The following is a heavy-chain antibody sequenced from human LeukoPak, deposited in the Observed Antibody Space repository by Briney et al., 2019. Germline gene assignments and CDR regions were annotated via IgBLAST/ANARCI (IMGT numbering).Heavy chain of an antibody. CDR2: ISALTGDT. V-gene: IGHV1-18*01. J-gene: IGHJ5*02. D-gene: IGHD1-1*01. CDR1: GYNFNDFG. CDR3: AREATGRAFDP. Sequence: ASVKVSCKASGYNFNDFGVTWVRQAPGQGLEWMVWISALTGDTNYAQKFQGRVTMTTDTSTDTAYMEMRSLRSDDTAVYYCAREATGRAFDPWGQGTLVTVSS.